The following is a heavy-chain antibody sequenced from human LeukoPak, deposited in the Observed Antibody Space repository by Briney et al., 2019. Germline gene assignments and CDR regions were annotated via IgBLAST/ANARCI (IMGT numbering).Heavy chain of an antibody. CDR1: GHTFTSYY. V-gene: IGHV1-46*01. D-gene: IGHD6-13*01. CDR2: INPSGGST. J-gene: IGHJ6*02. Sequence: ASVKVSCKASGHTFTSYYMHWVRQAPGQGLEWMGIINPSGGSTSYAQKFQGRVTMTRDTSTSTVYMELSSLRSEDTAVYYCAREDSSRLYYYGMDVWGQGTTVTVSS. CDR3: AREDSSRLYYYGMDV.